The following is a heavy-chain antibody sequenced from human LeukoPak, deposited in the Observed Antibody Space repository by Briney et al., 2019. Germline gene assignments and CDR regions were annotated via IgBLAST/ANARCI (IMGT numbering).Heavy chain of an antibody. CDR1: GGSISSYY. CDR3: ARHGYGSYPTVNNNWFDP. Sequence: SETLSLTCTVSGGSISSYYWSWIRQPPGKGLEWIGYIYYSGSTNYNLSLKSRVTISVDTSKNQFSLKLSSVTAADTAVYYCARHGYGSYPTVNNNWFDPWGQGTLVTVSS. D-gene: IGHD1-26*01. J-gene: IGHJ5*02. V-gene: IGHV4-59*08. CDR2: IYYSGST.